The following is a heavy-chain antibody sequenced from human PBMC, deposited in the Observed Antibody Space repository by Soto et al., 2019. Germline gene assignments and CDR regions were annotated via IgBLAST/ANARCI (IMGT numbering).Heavy chain of an antibody. J-gene: IGHJ5*02. CDR3: AKVYNWFDP. CDR1: GYTFTNYG. V-gene: IGHV1-18*04. CDR2: ISAYNGNT. Sequence: ASVKVSCKASGYTFTNYGISWVRQAPGQGLEWMGWISAYNGNTNYAQKFQDRGIMTTDRSTSTAYMELRSLRSDDTAVYYCAKVYNWFDPWGQGSLVTVSS.